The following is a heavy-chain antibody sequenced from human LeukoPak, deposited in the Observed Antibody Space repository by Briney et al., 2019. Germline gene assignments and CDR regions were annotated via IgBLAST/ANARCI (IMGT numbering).Heavy chain of an antibody. Sequence: SETLSLTCTVSGGSISSYYWSWIRQPPGKGLEWIGYIYYSGSTNYNPSLKSRVTISVDTSKNQFSLKLSSVTAADTAVYYCARDYRSKAVAGSGHWFDPWGQGTLVTVSS. CDR1: GGSISSYY. CDR3: ARDYRSKAVAGSGHWFDP. CDR2: IYYSGST. D-gene: IGHD6-19*01. V-gene: IGHV4-59*01. J-gene: IGHJ5*02.